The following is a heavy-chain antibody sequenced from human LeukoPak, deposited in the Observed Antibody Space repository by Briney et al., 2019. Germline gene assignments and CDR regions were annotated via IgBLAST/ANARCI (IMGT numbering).Heavy chain of an antibody. D-gene: IGHD3-22*01. CDR3: ARDFDTSGYYPLY. V-gene: IGHV4-34*01. Sequence: SETLSLTCAVYGASFNDYYWSWIRQAPGKGLEWLGEINLSGDTDYNPSLKTRIIISIDTSKNQFSLRLGSVTAADTAVYYCARDFDTSGYYPLYWGQGTPVTVSS. J-gene: IGHJ4*02. CDR2: INLSGDT. CDR1: GASFNDYY.